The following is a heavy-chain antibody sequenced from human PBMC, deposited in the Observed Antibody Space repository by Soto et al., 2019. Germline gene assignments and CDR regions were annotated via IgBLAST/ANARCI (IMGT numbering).Heavy chain of an antibody. V-gene: IGHV3-30*14. Sequence: PAGALSVSCLVAGLTFSSYVIHLVRQAPSKGLEWVALISTDGTVKHYTGSVRGRLTISIDNFKYTLYLQLNRLRTEDTVVYYCVKDGGTFPTVVNYPFDIPGPGTKVSV. J-gene: IGHJ3*02. CDR3: VKDGGTFPTVVNYPFDI. CDR2: ISTDGTVK. D-gene: IGHD3-16*01. CDR1: GLTFSSYV.